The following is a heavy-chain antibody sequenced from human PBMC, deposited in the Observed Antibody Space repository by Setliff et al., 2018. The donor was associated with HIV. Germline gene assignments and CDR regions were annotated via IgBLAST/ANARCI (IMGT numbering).Heavy chain of an antibody. J-gene: IGHJ3*01. CDR2: IYHRGGT. V-gene: IGHV4-38-2*02. D-gene: IGHD2-8*02. CDR1: GSSISSNSY. Sequence: SETLSLTCSVSGSSISSNSYWWAWIRQPPGKGLEYIGTIYHRGGTFNNPSLKSRVVMSVDTSKNQFSLKLTSVTATDTATYYCARDTGVNVAPDGRGYHTFDFWGRGTMVTVSS. CDR3: ARDTGVNVAPDGRGYHTFDF.